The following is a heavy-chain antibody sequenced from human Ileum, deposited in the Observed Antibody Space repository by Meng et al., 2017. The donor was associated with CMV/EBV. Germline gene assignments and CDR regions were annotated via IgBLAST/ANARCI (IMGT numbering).Heavy chain of an antibody. Sequence: QVQLVQSGAGVKKPGASVRVSCKTSGYTFIDYFMHWVRQAPGQGLEWMGWISPYNGNTDSAQKVQGRVTMTTDTSTSTAYMELRSLGSDDTAVYYCARVGGSDYFDHWGQGTLVTVSS. J-gene: IGHJ4*02. D-gene: IGHD3-16*01. CDR1: GYTFIDYF. CDR3: ARVGGSDYFDH. CDR2: ISPYNGNT. V-gene: IGHV1-18*01.